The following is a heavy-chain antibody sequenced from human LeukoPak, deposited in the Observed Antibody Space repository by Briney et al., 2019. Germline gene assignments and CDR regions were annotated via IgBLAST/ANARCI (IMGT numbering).Heavy chain of an antibody. J-gene: IGHJ4*02. CDR1: GFTFSSYA. Sequence: PGGSLRLSCAASGFTFSSYAMTWVRQAPGKGLEWVSAISGSGGSTYYADSVKGRFTISRDNSKNTLYVQMNSLRAEDTAVYYCAKDLAPYYYGSGRTFDYWGQGTLVTVSS. V-gene: IGHV3-23*01. CDR2: ISGSGGST. D-gene: IGHD3-10*01. CDR3: AKDLAPYYYGSGRTFDY.